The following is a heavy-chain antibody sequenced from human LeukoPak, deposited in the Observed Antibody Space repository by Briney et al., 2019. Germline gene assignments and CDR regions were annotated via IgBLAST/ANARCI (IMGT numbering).Heavy chain of an antibody. CDR1: GYTFTTYF. J-gene: IGHJ4*02. CDR3: AREKSGGYFDY. CDR2: INPSAGNT. V-gene: IGHV1-46*01. Sequence: GASMKVSCKASGYTFTTYFIHRVRQAPGQGLEWMAIINPSAGNTVYAPKFQGRVTVTRDTSTSTVYMELGSLRSEDTAVYYCAREKSGGYFDYWGQGVLVTVSS. D-gene: IGHD2-8*02.